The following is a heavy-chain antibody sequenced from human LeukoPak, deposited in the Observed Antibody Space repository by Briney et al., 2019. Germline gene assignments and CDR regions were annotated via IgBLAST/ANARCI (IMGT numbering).Heavy chain of an antibody. J-gene: IGHJ4*02. CDR1: GFTFDDYA. Sequence: GGSLRLSCAASGFTFDDYAMHWVWQAPGKGLEWVSGISWNSGSIGYADSVKGRFTISRDNAKNSLYLQMNSLRAEDTALYYCAKDIAGITMIVVVPLGFDYWGQGTLVTVSS. D-gene: IGHD3-22*01. V-gene: IGHV3-9*01. CDR2: ISWNSGSI. CDR3: AKDIAGITMIVVVPLGFDY.